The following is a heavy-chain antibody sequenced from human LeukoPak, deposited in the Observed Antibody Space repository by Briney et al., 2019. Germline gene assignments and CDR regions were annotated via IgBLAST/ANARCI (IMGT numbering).Heavy chain of an antibody. D-gene: IGHD3-3*01. J-gene: IGHJ6*03. CDR1: GFTFSGYS. CDR3: ARGQGDFRSGSYYYYYMDV. V-gene: IGHV3-48*04. Sequence: SGGSLRLSCAASGFTFSGYSMNWVRQAPGKGLEWVAYISGSSSTIYIADSVTGRFTISRDNAKNSLYLQMNSLRAEDTALYYCARGQGDFRSGSYYYYYMDVWGKGTTVTVSS. CDR2: ISGSSSTI.